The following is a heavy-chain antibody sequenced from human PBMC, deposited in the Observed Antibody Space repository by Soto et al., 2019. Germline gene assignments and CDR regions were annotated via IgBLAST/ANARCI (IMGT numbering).Heavy chain of an antibody. CDR2: ISSSGYT. CDR3: ASLHGARFDP. CDR1: GGSISTNY. V-gene: IGHV4-4*08. Sequence: SDTLSLTCTASGGSISTNYWSWIRQPPGKGLEWIGYISSSGYTNYNASLKSRITISIDTSKNQFSLKLTSVTAADTAVYYCASLHGARFDPWGQGTLVTVSS. J-gene: IGHJ5*02. D-gene: IGHD4-17*01.